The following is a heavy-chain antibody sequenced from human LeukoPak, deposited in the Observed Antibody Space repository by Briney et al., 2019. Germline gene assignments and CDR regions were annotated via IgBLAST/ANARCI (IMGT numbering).Heavy chain of an antibody. V-gene: IGHV4-39*07. J-gene: IGHJ4*02. CDR3: ARVRGDYRLYYFDY. CDR1: GGSIRSSSYY. D-gene: IGHD4-17*01. Sequence: PSETLSLTCTVSGGSIRSSSYYWGWIRQPPGKGLEWIGSIYFTGNTYYSPSLKSRVTFSVDKSKNQFSLNLSSVTAADAAVYYCARVRGDYRLYYFDYWGQGTLVTVSS. CDR2: IYFTGNT.